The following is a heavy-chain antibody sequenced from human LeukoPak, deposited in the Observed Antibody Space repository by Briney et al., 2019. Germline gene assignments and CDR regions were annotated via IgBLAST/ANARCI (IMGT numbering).Heavy chain of an antibody. CDR1: GFTFSSYS. J-gene: IGHJ6*03. V-gene: IGHV3-48*01. CDR3: ARDCPYGSSYYYYYMDV. Sequence: ESLRLSCAASGFTFSSYSMNWVRQAPGKGLEWVSYISSSSSTIYYADSVKGRFTISRDNAKNSLYLQMNSLRAEDTAVYYCARDCPYGSSYYYYYMDVWGKGTTVTVSS. D-gene: IGHD3-10*01. CDR2: ISSSSSTI.